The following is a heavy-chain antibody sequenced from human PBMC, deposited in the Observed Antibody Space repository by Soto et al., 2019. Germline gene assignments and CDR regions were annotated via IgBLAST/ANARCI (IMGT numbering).Heavy chain of an antibody. V-gene: IGHV4-39*01. CDR2: IDYSGST. Sequence: QLQLQESGPGLVKPSETLSLTCTVSGGSITSSSSSWDWIRQPPGKGLEWIGSIDYSGSTYYNPSLKSRVTISVDTSNNQFSLKLNSMTAPDTAVYYCARLSDGGWFDPWGQGTLVTVSS. CDR3: ARLSDGGWFDP. CDR1: GGSITSSSSS. D-gene: IGHD3-16*01. J-gene: IGHJ5*02.